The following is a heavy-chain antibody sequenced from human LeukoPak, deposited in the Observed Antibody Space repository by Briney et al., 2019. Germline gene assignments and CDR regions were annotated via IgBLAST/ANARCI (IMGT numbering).Heavy chain of an antibody. J-gene: IGHJ5*02. CDR2: ISGSGGST. Sequence: GGSLRLSCAASGFTFSSYAMSWVRQAPGKGLEWVSAISGSGGSTYYADSVKGRFTISRDNSKNTLYLQMNSLRAEETAVYYCAKVQQDYDFWSGYVYNWFDPWGQGTLVTVSS. CDR3: AKVQQDYDFWSGYVYNWFDP. D-gene: IGHD3-3*01. CDR1: GFTFSSYA. V-gene: IGHV3-23*01.